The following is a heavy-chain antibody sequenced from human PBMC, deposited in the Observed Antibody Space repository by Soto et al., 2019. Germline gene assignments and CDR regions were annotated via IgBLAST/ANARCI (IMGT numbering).Heavy chain of an antibody. Sequence: EVQLVESGGGLVKPGECLRLSCTASGFNFGAFSLSWVRQAPGKGMEWVSSIDPTSTEIHYADSVEGRFSVYRDSTKNSLYLQMISLRFEDTGVYYCARDYLTGDPREAFDSWGQGTLVTVSS. CDR1: GFNFGAFS. CDR3: ARDYLTGDPREAFDS. V-gene: IGHV3-21*01. J-gene: IGHJ4*02. CDR2: IDPTSTEI. D-gene: IGHD7-27*01.